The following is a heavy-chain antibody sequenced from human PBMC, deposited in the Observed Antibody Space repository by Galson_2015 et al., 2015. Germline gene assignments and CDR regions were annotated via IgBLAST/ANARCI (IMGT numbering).Heavy chain of an antibody. CDR2: IYSGGST. D-gene: IGHD2-8*01. CDR3: ARRYCTNGVCPWSFDY. J-gene: IGHJ4*02. V-gene: IGHV3-53*01. CDR1: GFTVSSNY. Sequence: SLRLSCAASGFTVSSNYMSWVRQAPGKGLEWVSVIYSGGSTYYADSAKGRFTISRDNSKNTLYLQMNSLRAEDTAVYYCARRYCTNGVCPWSFDYWGQGTLVTVSS.